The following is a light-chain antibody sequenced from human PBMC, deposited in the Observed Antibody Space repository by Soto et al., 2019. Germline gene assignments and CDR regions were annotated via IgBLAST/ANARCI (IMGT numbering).Light chain of an antibody. CDR3: QQYHNWWT. CDR2: GAS. J-gene: IGKJ1*01. Sequence: EIVMTQSPATLSVSPGERATLSCRASQSVSSNLAWYQQKPGQAPRLLIYGASTRATGVPTRFSGSVSGTEFTLTVSSLQSEDFAVYYCQQYHNWWTFGQGTKVAIK. V-gene: IGKV3-15*01. CDR1: QSVSSN.